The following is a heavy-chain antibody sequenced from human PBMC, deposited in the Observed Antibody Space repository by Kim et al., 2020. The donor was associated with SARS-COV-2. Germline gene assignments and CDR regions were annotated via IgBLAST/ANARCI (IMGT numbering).Heavy chain of an antibody. Sequence: SETLSLTCTVSGGSISSSSYYWGWIRQPPGKGLEWIGSSYYSGSTYYNPSLQSRGTISVDTSKNQFSLKLSSVTAADTAVYYSARHSRIVVVPAAILAWGQGPLVTVSS. D-gene: IGHD2-2*01. CDR1: GGSISSSSYY. V-gene: IGHV4-39*01. J-gene: IGHJ4*02. CDR3: ARHSRIVVVPAAILA. CDR2: SYYSGST.